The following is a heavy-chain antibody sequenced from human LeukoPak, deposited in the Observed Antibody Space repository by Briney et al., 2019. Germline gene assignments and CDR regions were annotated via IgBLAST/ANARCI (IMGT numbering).Heavy chain of an antibody. Sequence: PGGSLRLSCAASGFNFDDYTMHWVRQPPGKGLEWVSGISWNSYFIVYGDSVKGRFTISRDNAKNSLYLQMNSLRAEDTALYYCVKSHGAGRYYPLEYWGQGTLLTVSS. D-gene: IGHD3-10*01. CDR1: GFNFDDYT. CDR3: VKSHGAGRYYPLEY. J-gene: IGHJ4*02. CDR2: ISWNSYFI. V-gene: IGHV3-9*01.